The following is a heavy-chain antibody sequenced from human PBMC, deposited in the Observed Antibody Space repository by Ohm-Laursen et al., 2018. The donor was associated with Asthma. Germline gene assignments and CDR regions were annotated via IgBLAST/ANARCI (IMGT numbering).Heavy chain of an antibody. J-gene: IGHJ4*02. CDR3: ARYEHSNYFNY. CDR2: IYKSGGS. CDR1: GVSFSSGDYS. D-gene: IGHD4-11*01. V-gene: IGHV4-30-2*01. Sequence: TLSLTCTVSGVSFSSGDYSWTWIRQPPGKGLEWIGYIYKSGGSYYNSSLKSRVIISIDTSKNQFALKLNAVTAADTAVYYCARYEHSNYFNYWGQGTLVTVSS.